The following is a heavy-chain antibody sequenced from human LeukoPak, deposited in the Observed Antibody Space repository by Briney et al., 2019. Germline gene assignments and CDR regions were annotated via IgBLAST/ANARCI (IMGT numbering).Heavy chain of an antibody. CDR1: GGSISSYY. Sequence: PSETLSLTCTVSGGSISSYYWSWIRQPPGKGLEWFGYIYYSGSTNYNPSLKSRVTISVDTSKNQLSLKLSSVTAADTAVYYCARGLDIVATETDYYYYYGMDVWGQGTTVTVSS. J-gene: IGHJ6*02. D-gene: IGHD5-12*01. CDR3: ARGLDIVATETDYYYYYGMDV. V-gene: IGHV4-59*01. CDR2: IYYSGST.